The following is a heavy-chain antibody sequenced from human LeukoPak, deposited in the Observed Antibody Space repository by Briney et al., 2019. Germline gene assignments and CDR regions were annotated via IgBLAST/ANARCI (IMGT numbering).Heavy chain of an antibody. D-gene: IGHD3-3*01. CDR1: GGSFSGYY. J-gene: IGHJ4*02. CDR2: INHSGST. CDR3: AGERIFGAVTTIYYFDY. Sequence: SETLSLTCAVYGGSFSGYYWSWIRQPPGKGLEWIGEINHSGSTNYNPSLKSRVTISVDTSKNQFSLKLSSVTAADTAVYYCAGERIFGAVTTIYYFDYWGQGTLVTVSS. V-gene: IGHV4-34*01.